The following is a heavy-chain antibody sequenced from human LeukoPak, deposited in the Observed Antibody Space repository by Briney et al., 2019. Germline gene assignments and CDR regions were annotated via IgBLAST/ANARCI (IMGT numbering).Heavy chain of an antibody. CDR2: ISGSGGST. CDR3: AKDGVSGTTVVTPDAFDI. D-gene: IGHD4-23*01. V-gene: IGHV3-23*01. CDR1: GFTFSSYA. Sequence: PGGSLRLSCAASGFTFSSYAMSWVRQAPGKGLEWVSAISGSGGSTYYADSVKGRFTISRDNSKNTLYLQMNSLRAEDTAVYYCAKDGVSGTTVVTPDAFDIWGQGTMVTVSS. J-gene: IGHJ3*02.